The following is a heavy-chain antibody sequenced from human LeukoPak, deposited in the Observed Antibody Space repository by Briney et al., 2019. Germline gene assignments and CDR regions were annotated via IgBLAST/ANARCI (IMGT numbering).Heavy chain of an antibody. Sequence: PGGSLRLSCAASGFTFSSYGMHWVRQAPGKGLEWVAVISYDGSNKYYADSVKGRFTISRDNSKNTLYLQMNSLRAEDTAVYYCAKGLGSSWYLDAFDIWGQGTMVTVSS. J-gene: IGHJ3*02. D-gene: IGHD6-13*01. V-gene: IGHV3-30*18. CDR2: ISYDGSNK. CDR1: GFTFSSYG. CDR3: AKGLGSSWYLDAFDI.